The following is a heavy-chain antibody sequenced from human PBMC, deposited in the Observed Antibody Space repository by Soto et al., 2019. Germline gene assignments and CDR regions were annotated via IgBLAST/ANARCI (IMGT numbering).Heavy chain of an antibody. J-gene: IGHJ4*02. V-gene: IGHV1-3*05. D-gene: IGHD2-21*02. CDR2: INAGNGNT. Sequence: QVQLVQAGAEEKKPGASVKVSCKASGYTFTSYAMHWVRQAPGQSLAWMRGINAGNGNTKYSQKFQGIVTITRDTSASTAYMELSSRSSEEPAVYYCARSIVVVTARDYWGQGTLATVS. CDR1: GYTFTSYA. CDR3: ARSIVVVTARDY.